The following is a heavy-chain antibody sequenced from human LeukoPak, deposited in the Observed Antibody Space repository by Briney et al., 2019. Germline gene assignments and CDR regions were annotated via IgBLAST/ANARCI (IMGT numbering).Heavy chain of an antibody. CDR2: IKRDGTEK. CDR1: GFTFSSYS. V-gene: IGHV3-7*01. D-gene: IGHD3-10*01. J-gene: IGHJ4*02. CDR3: AKVAKYYYGSETYYFFEH. Sequence: GGSLRLSCAASGFTFSSYSMNWVRQAPGKGLEWVANIKRDGTEKYYVDSVKGRFTISRDNAKNSLYLQMNSLRVEDTAVYYCAKVAKYYYGSETYYFFEHWGQGTPVTASS.